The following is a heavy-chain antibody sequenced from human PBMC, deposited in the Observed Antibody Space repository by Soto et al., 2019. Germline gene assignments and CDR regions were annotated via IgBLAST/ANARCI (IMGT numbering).Heavy chain of an antibody. V-gene: IGHV4-31*03. D-gene: IGHD5-18*01. CDR1: GGSISSGGYY. Sequence: QVQLQESGPGLVKPSQTLSLTCTVSGGSISSGGYYWYWIRQHSGKGLEWIGFTYYSGTTYYNPSLKSRVTISVDTSKNQFSLKLRSVTAADRAVYYCASRDVDTTMVGRDYWGQGTLVTVSS. J-gene: IGHJ4*02. CDR2: TYYSGTT. CDR3: ASRDVDTTMVGRDY.